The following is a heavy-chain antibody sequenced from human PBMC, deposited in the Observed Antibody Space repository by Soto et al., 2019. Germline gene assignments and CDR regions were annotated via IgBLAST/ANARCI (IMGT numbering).Heavy chain of an antibody. V-gene: IGHV1-69*13. CDR1: GGTFSSYA. J-gene: IGHJ6*02. CDR3: ARSQGSSTSLEIYYYYYYGMDV. CDR2: IIPIFGTA. D-gene: IGHD2-2*01. Sequence: ASVKVSCKASGGTFSSYAISWVRQAPGQGLEWMGGIIPIFGTANYAQKFQGRVTIAADESTSTAYMELSSLRSEDTAVYYCARSQGSSTSLEIYYYYYYGMDVWGQGTTVTVSS.